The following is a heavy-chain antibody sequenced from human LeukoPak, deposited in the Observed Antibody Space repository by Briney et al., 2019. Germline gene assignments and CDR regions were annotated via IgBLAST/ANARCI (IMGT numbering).Heavy chain of an antibody. J-gene: IGHJ4*02. CDR1: GYTLTKLS. V-gene: IGHV1-24*01. CDR3: ATEAYYYDSSGYTFQHFDY. D-gene: IGHD3-22*01. CDR2: FDPEDGET. Sequence: ASVKVSCKVSGYTLTKLSMHWVRQAPGKGLEWMGGFDPEDGETIYAQKFQGRVTMTEDTSTDTAYMELSSLRSEDTAVYYCATEAYYYDSSGYTFQHFDYWGQGTLVTVSS.